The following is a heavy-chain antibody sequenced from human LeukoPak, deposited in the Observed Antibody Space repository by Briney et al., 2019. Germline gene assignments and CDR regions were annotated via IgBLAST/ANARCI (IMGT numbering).Heavy chain of an antibody. CDR1: GFIFSSYA. Sequence: PGGSLRLSCAASGFIFSSYAMSWARQAPGKGREWVSAISGSGGSTYYADSVKGRFTTSRDNSKNTLYLQTNSLRAEDTAVYYCAKYGVAARCVDYWGQGTLVTVSS. J-gene: IGHJ4*02. D-gene: IGHD6-6*01. CDR3: AKYGVAARCVDY. V-gene: IGHV3-23*01. CDR2: ISGSGGST.